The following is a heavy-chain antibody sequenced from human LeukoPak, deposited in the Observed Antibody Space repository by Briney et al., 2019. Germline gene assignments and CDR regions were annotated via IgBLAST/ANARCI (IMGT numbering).Heavy chain of an antibody. Sequence: GASVKVSCKASGYTFTSYDINWVRQATGQGLERMGWMNPNNGNTGYAQKFQGRVTITRNTSISTAYMELSSLRSEDTAVYYCARGRGYKRAFDIWGQGTMVTVSS. CDR3: ARGRGYKRAFDI. J-gene: IGHJ3*02. V-gene: IGHV1-8*03. CDR1: GYTFTSYD. D-gene: IGHD5-24*01. CDR2: MNPNNGNT.